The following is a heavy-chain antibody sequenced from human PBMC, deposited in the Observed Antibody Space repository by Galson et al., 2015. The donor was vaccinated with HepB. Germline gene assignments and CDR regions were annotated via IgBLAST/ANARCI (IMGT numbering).Heavy chain of an antibody. CDR3: ARENWHYDY. D-gene: IGHD1-1*01. Sequence: SVKVSCKASGYTFSDYYIHWVRQAPGRGLEWMGQIYPKTGGTAFPHKFDGRVSLTRDMSITTVYMELHSLSSGDTAVYYCARENWHYDYWGQGTLVTVSS. CDR1: GYTFSDYY. J-gene: IGHJ4*02. CDR2: IYPKTGGT. V-gene: IGHV1-2*06.